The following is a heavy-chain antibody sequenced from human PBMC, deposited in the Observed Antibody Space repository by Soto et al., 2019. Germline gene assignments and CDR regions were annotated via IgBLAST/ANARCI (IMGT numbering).Heavy chain of an antibody. V-gene: IGHV3-48*01. CDR2: ISSSSSTI. CDR3: ARVLVVTHFYYYGMDV. D-gene: IGHD2-21*02. CDR1: GFTFSSYS. J-gene: IGHJ6*02. Sequence: GGSLRLSCAASGFTFSSYSMNWVRQAPGKGLEWVSYISSSSSTIYYADSVKGRFTISRDNAKNSLYLQMNSLRAEDTAVYYCARVLVVTHFYYYGMDVWGQGTTVTVSS.